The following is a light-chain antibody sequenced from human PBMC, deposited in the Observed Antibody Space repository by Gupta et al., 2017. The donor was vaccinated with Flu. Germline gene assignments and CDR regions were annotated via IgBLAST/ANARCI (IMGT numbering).Light chain of an antibody. Sequence: EIVITHSPSTLSVSPGDRATFSCRPSHTVGRDLAWYQQKPGQAPRLLIYGALTRATGMPSRFSGGGSGSEFTLTNSSLQAEDFAVYYCQQYNDGPITFGQGTKVEIK. V-gene: IGKV3-15*01. J-gene: IGKJ1*01. CDR1: HTVGRD. CDR2: GAL. CDR3: QQYNDGPIT.